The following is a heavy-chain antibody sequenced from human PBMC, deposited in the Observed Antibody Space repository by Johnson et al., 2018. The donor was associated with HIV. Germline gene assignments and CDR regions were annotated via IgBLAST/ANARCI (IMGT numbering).Heavy chain of an antibody. V-gene: IGHV3-30*02. Sequence: QVQLVEFGGDLIQPGGSLRLSCAASGFTVSSTYMSWVRQAPGKGLEWVAFIRYDGSNKYYADSVKGRFTISRDNSKNTLYLQMGSLRAEDMAVYYCAGTYSGPGRQEGTRWGDAFDIWGQGTMVTVSS. CDR1: GFTVSSTY. CDR2: IRYDGSNK. J-gene: IGHJ3*02. CDR3: AGTYSGPGRQEGTRWGDAFDI. D-gene: IGHD5-12*01.